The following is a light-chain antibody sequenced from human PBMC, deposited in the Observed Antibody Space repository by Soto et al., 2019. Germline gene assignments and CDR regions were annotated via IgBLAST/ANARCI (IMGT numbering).Light chain of an antibody. V-gene: IGKV1-9*01. J-gene: IGKJ2*01. CDR1: QDINKF. Sequence: IQLPQSPSSLSASVGDRVPVTCRASQDINKFLAWFQQKPGKAPNLLIFSASTLQSAVPSRFSDGGSGTDFTLTIDSLHPEDFATYYCQQLKTYPYTFGQGTKPDIK. CDR2: SAS. CDR3: QQLKTYPYT.